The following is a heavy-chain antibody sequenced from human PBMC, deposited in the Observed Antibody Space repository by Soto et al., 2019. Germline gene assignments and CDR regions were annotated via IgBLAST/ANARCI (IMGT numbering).Heavy chain of an antibody. CDR3: AKGRFDVVTISPFDH. CDR1: GFTFSSFG. CDR2: ISYDGTEE. Sequence: VGSLRLSCAASGFTFSSFGMHWVRQAPGKGLEWVAVISYDGTEEKYADSVKGRATVSRDNSKNTVYLQMNRLRGDDSAIYYCAKGRFDVVTISPFDHWGQGTLVTVSS. V-gene: IGHV3-30*18. J-gene: IGHJ4*01. D-gene: IGHD3-3*02.